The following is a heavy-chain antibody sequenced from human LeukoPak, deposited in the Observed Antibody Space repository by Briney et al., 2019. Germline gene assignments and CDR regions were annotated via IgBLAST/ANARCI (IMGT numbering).Heavy chain of an antibody. J-gene: IGHJ4*02. CDR2: INSDGSWT. Sequence: GGSLRLSCAASGNYWMHWVRQAPGKGLVWVSHINSDGSWTSYVDSVKGRFTISRDNSKNTLYLQMNSLRAEDTAVYYCAKDPPRGWRATLGRDYYFDYWGQGTLVTVSS. CDR3: AKDPPRGWRATLGRDYYFDY. CDR1: GNYW. D-gene: IGHD1-26*01. V-gene: IGHV3-74*01.